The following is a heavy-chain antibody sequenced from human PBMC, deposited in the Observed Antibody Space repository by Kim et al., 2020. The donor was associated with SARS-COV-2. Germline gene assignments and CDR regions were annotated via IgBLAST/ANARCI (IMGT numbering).Heavy chain of an antibody. V-gene: IGHV4-4*02. CDR1: GGSISSSNW. D-gene: IGHD3-10*01. CDR2: IYHSGST. J-gene: IGHJ5*02. CDR3: ATRVGLMVRGVRTTVP. Sequence: SETLSLTCAVSGGSISSSNWWSWVRQPPGKGLEWIGEIYHSGSTNYNPSLKSRVTISVDKSKNQFSLKLSSVTAADTAVYYCATRVGLMVRGVRTTVPWAQGTLVTVSS.